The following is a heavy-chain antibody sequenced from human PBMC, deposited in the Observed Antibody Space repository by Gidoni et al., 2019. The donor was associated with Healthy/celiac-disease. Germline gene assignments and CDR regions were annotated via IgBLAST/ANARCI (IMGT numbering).Heavy chain of an antibody. CDR1: GFSLSTSGVG. CDR2: IYWDDDK. CDR3: AHSSYAPMGGPYFDY. D-gene: IGHD2-2*01. Sequence: QITLKEPGPTLVKPTQTLTLTCTFSGFSLSTSGVGVGWIRQPPGKALEWLALIYWDDDKRYSPSLKSRLTITKDTSKNQVVLTMTNMDPVDTATYYCAHSSYAPMGGPYFDYWGQGTLVTVSS. V-gene: IGHV2-5*02. J-gene: IGHJ4*02.